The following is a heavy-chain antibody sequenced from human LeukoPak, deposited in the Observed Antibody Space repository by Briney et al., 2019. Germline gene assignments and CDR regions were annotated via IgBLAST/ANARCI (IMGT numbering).Heavy chain of an antibody. V-gene: IGHV3-23*01. CDR3: AKKEIAARAYYFDY. J-gene: IGHJ4*02. CDR2: ISGSGGST. CDR1: GFTFSSYA. Sequence: PGGSLRLSCAASGFTFSSYAMSWVRQAPGKGLEWVAGISGSGGSTYYADSVKGRFTISRDNSKNTLYLQMNSLRAEDTAVYYCAKKEIAARAYYFDYWGQGTLVTVSS. D-gene: IGHD6-6*01.